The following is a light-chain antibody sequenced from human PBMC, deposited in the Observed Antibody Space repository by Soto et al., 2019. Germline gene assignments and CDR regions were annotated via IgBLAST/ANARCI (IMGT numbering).Light chain of an antibody. CDR3: SSYTSSSIDYV. Sequence: QSALTQPASVSGSPGQSITNSCTGTSSDVGGYNYVSWYQQHPGKAPKLMIDEVSNRPSGVSNRFSGSKSGNTASLTISGLQAEDEADYYCSSYTSSSIDYVFGTGTKVTVL. CDR1: SSDVGGYNY. V-gene: IGLV2-14*01. CDR2: EVS. J-gene: IGLJ1*01.